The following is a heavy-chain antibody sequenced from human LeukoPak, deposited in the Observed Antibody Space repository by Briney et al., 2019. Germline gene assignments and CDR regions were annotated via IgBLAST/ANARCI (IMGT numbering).Heavy chain of an antibody. D-gene: IGHD3-22*01. CDR3: ARVKADSSGLGSIEY. CDR1: GFTFSSYW. J-gene: IGHJ4*02. V-gene: IGHV3-7*05. CDR2: IKQDGSEK. Sequence: GGSLRLSCAASGFTFSSYWMSWVRQAPGKGLEWVANIKQDGSEKNYVDSVKGRFTISRDNAKNSLYLHMNSLRAEDTAVYYCARVKADSSGLGSIEYWGLGTLVTVSS.